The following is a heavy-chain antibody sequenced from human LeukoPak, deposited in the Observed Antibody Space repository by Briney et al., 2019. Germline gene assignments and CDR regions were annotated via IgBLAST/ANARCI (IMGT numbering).Heavy chain of an antibody. CDR2: INHSGST. J-gene: IGHJ5*02. CDR1: GGSFSGYY. D-gene: IGHD2-15*01. Sequence: SETLSLTCAVYGGSFSGYYWSWIRQPPGKGLEWIGVINHSGSTNYNPSLKSRVTISVDTSKNQFSLKLSSVTAADTAVYYCARIIVVVAATNWFDPWGQGTLVTVSS. V-gene: IGHV4-34*01. CDR3: ARIIVVVAATNWFDP.